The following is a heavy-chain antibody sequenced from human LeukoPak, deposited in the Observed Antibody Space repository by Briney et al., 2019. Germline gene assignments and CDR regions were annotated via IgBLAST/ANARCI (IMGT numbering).Heavy chain of an antibody. CDR3: ASGRAVRFGELSHFDY. J-gene: IGHJ4*02. CDR1: GYTFTGYY. V-gene: IGHV1-2*04. Sequence: ASVKVSCKASGYTFTGYYMHWVRQAPGQGLEWMGWINPNSGGTNYAQKFQGWVTMTRDTSISTAYMELSRLRSDDTAVYYCASGRAVRFGELSHFDYWGQGTLVTVSS. CDR2: INPNSGGT. D-gene: IGHD3-10*01.